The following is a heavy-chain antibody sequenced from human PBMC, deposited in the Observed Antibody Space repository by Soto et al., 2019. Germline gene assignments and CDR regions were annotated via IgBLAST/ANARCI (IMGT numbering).Heavy chain of an antibody. J-gene: IGHJ6*02. CDR2: IKSKTDGGTT. CDR3: TTPAHFDWSNYYYYGMDV. Sequence: PGGSLRLSCAASGFTFSNAWMNWVRRAPGKGLEWVGRIKSKTDGGTTDYAAPVKGRFTISRDDSKNTLYLQMNSLKTEDTAVYYCTTPAHFDWSNYYYYGMDVWGQGTTVTVSS. D-gene: IGHD3-9*01. V-gene: IGHV3-15*07. CDR1: GFTFSNAW.